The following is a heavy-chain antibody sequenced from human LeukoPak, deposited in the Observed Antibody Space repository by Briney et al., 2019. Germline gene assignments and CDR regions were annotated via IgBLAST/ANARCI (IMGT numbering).Heavy chain of an antibody. CDR1: GYSFTSYW. J-gene: IGHJ4*02. CDR3: ARRYYYDSHRYLDY. CDR2: VYPGDSDT. Sequence: AGESLKISCKGSGYSFTSYWIAWVRQMPGKGLEWMGIVYPGDSDTRYSPSFQGQVTISADKSISTAYLQWSSLKASDTAIYYCARRYYYDSHRYLDYWGQGTLVTVSS. D-gene: IGHD3-22*01. V-gene: IGHV5-51*01.